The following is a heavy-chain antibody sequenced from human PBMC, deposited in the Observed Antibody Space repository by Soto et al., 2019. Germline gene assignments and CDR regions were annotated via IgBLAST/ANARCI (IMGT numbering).Heavy chain of an antibody. J-gene: IGHJ2*01. CDR1: GYTFTNYA. V-gene: IGHV1-3*01. CDR3: ARPSVWYFDL. Sequence: QVQLVQSGAEVKMPGASVKVSCKASGYTFTNYAIHWVRQAPGQRLEWMGWINAGNGNTKDSQKFQGRVTITRDTSASTAYMELNSLRSEDTAVYYCARPSVWYFDLWGRGTLVTVSS. CDR2: INAGNGNT.